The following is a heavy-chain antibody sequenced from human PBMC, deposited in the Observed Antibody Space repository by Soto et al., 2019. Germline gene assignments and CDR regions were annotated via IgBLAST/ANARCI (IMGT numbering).Heavy chain of an antibody. CDR2: ISAYNGNT. CDR3: ARDRKSSSWSPLNHFDY. V-gene: IGHV1-18*01. J-gene: IGHJ4*02. Sequence: ASVKVSCKASGYTFTSYGISWVRQAPGQGLEWMGWISAYNGNTNYAQKLQGRVTMTTDTSTSTAYMELRSLRSDDTVVYYCARDRKSSSWSPLNHFDYWGQGTLVTVSS. D-gene: IGHD6-13*01. CDR1: GYTFTSYG.